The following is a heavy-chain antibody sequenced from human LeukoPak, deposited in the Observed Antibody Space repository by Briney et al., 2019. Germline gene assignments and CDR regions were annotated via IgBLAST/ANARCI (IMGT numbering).Heavy chain of an antibody. V-gene: IGHV4-61*05. CDR2: IYYSGST. D-gene: IGHD1-1*01. Sequence: SETLSLTCNVSGGYISSRGYYWGWVRQPPGKGLEWIGYIYYSGSTNYNPSLKSRVTISVDTSKNQFSLKLSSVTAADTAVYYCAARDRTTGTWGYWGQGTLVTVSS. J-gene: IGHJ4*02. CDR3: AARDRTTGTWGY. CDR1: GGYISSRGYY.